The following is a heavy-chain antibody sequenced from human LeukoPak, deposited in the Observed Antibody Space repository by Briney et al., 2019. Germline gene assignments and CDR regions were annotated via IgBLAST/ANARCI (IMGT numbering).Heavy chain of an antibody. CDR2: IRYDGSNK. CDR3: AKDTGIAVAGTT. J-gene: IGHJ5*02. Sequence: GGSLRLSCAASGFTFSSYGMHWVRQAPGKGLEWVAFIRYDGSNKYYADSVKGRFTISRDNSKNTLYLQMNSLRAEDTAVYYCAKDTGIAVAGTTWGQGTLVTVSS. D-gene: IGHD6-19*01. CDR1: GFTFSSYG. V-gene: IGHV3-30*02.